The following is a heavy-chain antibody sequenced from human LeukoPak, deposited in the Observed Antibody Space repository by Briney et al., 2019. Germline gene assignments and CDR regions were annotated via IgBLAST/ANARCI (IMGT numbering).Heavy chain of an antibody. D-gene: IGHD2-2*02. CDR2: MNPNSGNT. V-gene: IGHV1-8*03. CDR1: GYTFTSYD. Sequence: ASVKVSCKPSGYTFTSYDINWVRQATGQGLEWMGWMNPNSGNTGYAQKFQGRVTITRNTSISTAYMELSSLRSEDTAVYYCARVPLPAAINPIDYWGQGTLVTVSS. CDR3: ARVPLPAAINPIDY. J-gene: IGHJ4*02.